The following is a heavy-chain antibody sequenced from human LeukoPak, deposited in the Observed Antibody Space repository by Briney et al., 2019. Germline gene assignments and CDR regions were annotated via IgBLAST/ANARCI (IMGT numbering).Heavy chain of an antibody. D-gene: IGHD6-19*01. V-gene: IGHV3-30-3*01. CDR3: ARWDSSGWYGPHFDY. CDR2: ISYDGSNK. J-gene: IGHJ4*02. CDR1: GFTFSSYA. Sequence: GGSLRLSCAASGFTFSSYAMHWVRQAPGKGLEWVAVISYDGSNKYYADSVKGRFTISRDNSKNTLYLQMNSLGAEDTAVYYCARWDSSGWYGPHFDYWGQGTLVTVSS.